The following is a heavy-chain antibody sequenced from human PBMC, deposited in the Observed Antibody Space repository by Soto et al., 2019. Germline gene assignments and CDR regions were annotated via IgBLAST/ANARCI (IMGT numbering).Heavy chain of an antibody. V-gene: IGHV1-18*01. CDR2: ISVDSGNT. D-gene: IGHD3-10*01. CDR3: ARFNGSGTNYYMDV. CDR1: GYIFTSYG. J-gene: IGHJ6*03. Sequence: QVQLVQSGAELKKPGASAKVSCKASGYIFTSYGISWVRQAPGQGLEWMAWISVDSGNTNYAQNFQGRVTMTTDTAAGTAHMERRSLRSDDTAVYYCARFNGSGTNYYMDVWGKGTTVIVSS.